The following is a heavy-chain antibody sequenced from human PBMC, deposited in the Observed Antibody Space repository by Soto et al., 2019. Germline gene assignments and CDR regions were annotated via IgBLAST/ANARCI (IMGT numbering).Heavy chain of an antibody. V-gene: IGHV4-34*01. J-gene: IGHJ4*02. CDR1: GGSFSGYY. CDR2: INHSGST. Sequence: PSETLSLTCAVDGGSFSGYYWSWIRQPPGKGLEWIGEINHSGSTNYNPSLKSRVTISVDMSKNQFSLKLSSVTAADTAVYYCARGPYLSYSSSSRRYFDYWGQGTLVTVSS. D-gene: IGHD6-6*01. CDR3: ARGPYLSYSSSSRRYFDY.